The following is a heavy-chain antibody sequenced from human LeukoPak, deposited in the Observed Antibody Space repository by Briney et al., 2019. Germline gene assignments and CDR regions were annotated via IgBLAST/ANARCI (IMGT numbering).Heavy chain of an antibody. CDR2: ISIDGNNP. V-gene: IGHV3-30*01. CDR3: ARYLFSDFYFDH. Sequence: GGSLRLSCAASGFTFSTSAVHWIRQAPGRGLEWVAVISIDGNNPYYADTVKGRFTISRDNSKDTLYLQMTSLKTEDTAVYFCARYLFSDFYFDHWGQGTLVTVSS. CDR1: GFTFSTSA. D-gene: IGHD2-21*01. J-gene: IGHJ4*02.